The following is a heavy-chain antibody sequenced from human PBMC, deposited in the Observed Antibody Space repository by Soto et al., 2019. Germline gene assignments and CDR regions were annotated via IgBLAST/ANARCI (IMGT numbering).Heavy chain of an antibody. J-gene: IGHJ5*02. V-gene: IGHV3-30-3*01. Sequence: QVQLVESGGGVVQPGRSLSLSCAASGFTFSSYAMPWVRQAPGKGLEWVAVISYDGSNKYYADSVKGRFTNSRDNSKNALYLQMNSLRAEDTAVYYCARDRGSGSNWFDPWGQGTLVTVSS. CDR2: ISYDGSNK. CDR1: GFTFSSYA. D-gene: IGHD3-10*01. CDR3: ARDRGSGSNWFDP.